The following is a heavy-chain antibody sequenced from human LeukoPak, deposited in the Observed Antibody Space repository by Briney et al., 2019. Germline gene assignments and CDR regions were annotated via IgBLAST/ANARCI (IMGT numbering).Heavy chain of an antibody. CDR3: ARAGAPTIFGVVRQYYFDY. CDR2: ISAYDGNT. Sequence: ASVKVSCKASGYTFTSYGISWVRQAPGQGLEWMGWISAYDGNTNYAQKLQGRVTMTTDTSTSTAYMELRSLRSDDTAVYYCARAGAPTIFGVVRQYYFDYWGQGTLVTVSS. J-gene: IGHJ4*02. D-gene: IGHD3-3*01. V-gene: IGHV1-18*01. CDR1: GYTFTSYG.